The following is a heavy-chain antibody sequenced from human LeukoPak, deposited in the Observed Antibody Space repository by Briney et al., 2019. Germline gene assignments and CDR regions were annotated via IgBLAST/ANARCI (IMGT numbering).Heavy chain of an antibody. Sequence: SQTLSLTCAVSGASISSGGYSWGWIRQPPGKGLEWIGYTYHSGNTYYSPSLKSRVTISVDRSKNQFSLRLNSVTAADTAAYFCARGFDFWGQGILVTVSS. CDR3: ARGFDF. CDR1: GASISSGGYS. V-gene: IGHV4-30-2*01. CDR2: TYHSGNT. J-gene: IGHJ4*02.